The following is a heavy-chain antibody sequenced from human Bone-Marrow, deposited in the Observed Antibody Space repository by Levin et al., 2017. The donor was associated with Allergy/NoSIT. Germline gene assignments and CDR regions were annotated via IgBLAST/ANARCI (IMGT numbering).Heavy chain of an antibody. CDR2: IYTSGST. CDR1: GGSISSGSYY. CDR3: ARETLLPAANFDY. V-gene: IGHV4-61*02. Sequence: SETLSLTCTVSGGSISSGSYYWSWIRQPAGKGLEWIGRIYTSGSTNYNPSLKSRVTISVDTSKNQFSLKLSSVTAADTAVYYCARETLLPAANFDYWGQGTLVTVSS. J-gene: IGHJ4*02. D-gene: IGHD2-2*01.